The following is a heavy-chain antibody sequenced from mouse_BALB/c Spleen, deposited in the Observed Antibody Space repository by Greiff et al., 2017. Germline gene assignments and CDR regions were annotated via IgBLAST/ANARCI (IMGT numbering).Heavy chain of an antibody. V-gene: IGHV3-2*02. D-gene: IGHD2-4*01. CDR2: ISYSGST. CDR3: ARCGGITSQRRYWYFDV. CDR1: GYSITSDYA. J-gene: IGHJ1*01. Sequence: EVQLQESGPGLGKPSQSLSLTCTVTGYSITSDYAWNWIRQLPGNKLEWMGYISYSGSTSYNPPLKRRISITRDTSKNQFFLQLNSVTTEDTATYYGARCGGITSQRRYWYFDVWGAGTTVTVTS.